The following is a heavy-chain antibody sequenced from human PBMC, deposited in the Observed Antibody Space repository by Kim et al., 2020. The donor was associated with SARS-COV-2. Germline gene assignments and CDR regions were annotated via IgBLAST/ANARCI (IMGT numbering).Heavy chain of an antibody. D-gene: IGHD1-26*01. J-gene: IGHJ4*02. CDR3: ARMYSGSYYYFDY. Sequence: YAYSVKGRFTISRDNARNSLYLQMNSLRDEYTAVYYCARMYSGSYYYFDYWGQGTLVTVSS. V-gene: IGHV3-48*02.